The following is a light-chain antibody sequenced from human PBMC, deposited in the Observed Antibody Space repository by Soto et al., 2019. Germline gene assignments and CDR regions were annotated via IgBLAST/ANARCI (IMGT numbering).Light chain of an antibody. CDR2: DND. V-gene: IGLV1-51*01. CDR3: GTWDTRLNVGV. Sequence: QSVLTQPPSVSAAPGQTVTISCSGSSSNIGNNYVSWYRQLPGTAPKLLIYDNDKRPSGIPDRFSASKSGTSATLGITGLQTGDEADYYCGTWDTRLNVGVFGGGTKLTVL. J-gene: IGLJ3*02. CDR1: SSNIGNNY.